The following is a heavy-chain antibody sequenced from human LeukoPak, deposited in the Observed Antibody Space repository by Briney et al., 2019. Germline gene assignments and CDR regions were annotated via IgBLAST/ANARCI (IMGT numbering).Heavy chain of an antibody. D-gene: IGHD1-1*01. J-gene: IGHJ4*02. CDR2: FDPEDGET. V-gene: IGHV1-24*01. CDR1: GYTLTELS. CDR3: ATGNWNDVASFDY. Sequence: ASVKVSCKVSGYTLTELSMHWVRQAPRKGPEWMGGFDPEDGETIYAQKFQGRVNMTEDTSTDTAYMELSSLRSEDTAVYYCATGNWNDVASFDYWGQGTLVTVSS.